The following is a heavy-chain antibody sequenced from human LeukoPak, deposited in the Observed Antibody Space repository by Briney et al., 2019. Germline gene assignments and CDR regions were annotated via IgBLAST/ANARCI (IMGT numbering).Heavy chain of an antibody. CDR2: IYYSGST. CDR3: ARSSYYSSGWPGYFDL. V-gene: IGHV4-59*12. CDR1: GGSISSYY. D-gene: IGHD6-19*01. J-gene: IGHJ2*01. Sequence: SETLSLTCTVSGGSISSYYWSWIRQPPGKGLEWIGYIYYSGSTNYNPSLKSRVTISVDTSKNQFSLKLSSVTAADTAVYYCARSSYYSSGWPGYFDLWGRGTLVTVSS.